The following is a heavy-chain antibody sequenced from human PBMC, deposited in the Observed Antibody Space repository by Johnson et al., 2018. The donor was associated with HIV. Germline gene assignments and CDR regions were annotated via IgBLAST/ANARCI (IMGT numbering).Heavy chain of an antibody. CDR3: ARGGLTAFDI. J-gene: IGHJ3*02. Sequence: MLLVESGGGLIQPGGSLRLSCAASGFTVSNIFMNWVRQAPGKGLEWLSVTYSDGDTYYADSVKGRFTTSRDNAKNKMYLQMNSLGTEDTAVYYCARGGLTAFDIWGQGTMVTVSS. D-gene: IGHD5-12*01. CDR1: GFTVSNIF. CDR2: TYSDGDT. V-gene: IGHV3-53*01.